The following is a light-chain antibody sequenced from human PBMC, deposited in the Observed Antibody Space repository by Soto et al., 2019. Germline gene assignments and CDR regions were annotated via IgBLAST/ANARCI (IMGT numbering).Light chain of an antibody. J-gene: IGKJ1*01. CDR2: KAS. V-gene: IGKV1-5*03. CDR1: QSISSW. CDR3: KQYDHYSRT. Sequence: DIHMTQAPSTLSASVGDRATVTCRASQSISSWLAWYQQKPGKAPKLLIYKASSLESGVPSRFSGSGSGKEFTLTISSLQPDDFATYYCKQYDHYSRTFGQGIKVEIX.